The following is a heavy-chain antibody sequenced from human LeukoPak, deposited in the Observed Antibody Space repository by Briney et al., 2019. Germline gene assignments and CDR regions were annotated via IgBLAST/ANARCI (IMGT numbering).Heavy chain of an antibody. CDR3: ARYTGYFDY. J-gene: IGHJ4*02. CDR1: GGSISSGSYY. CDR2: IYTSGST. D-gene: IGHD5-18*01. Sequence: SQTLSLTCTVSGGSISSGSYYWSWIRQPAGKGLEWIGRIYTSGSTNYNPSLKSRVTISVDTSKNQFSLKLSSVTAADTAVYYCARYTGYFDYWGQGTLVTVSS. V-gene: IGHV4-61*02.